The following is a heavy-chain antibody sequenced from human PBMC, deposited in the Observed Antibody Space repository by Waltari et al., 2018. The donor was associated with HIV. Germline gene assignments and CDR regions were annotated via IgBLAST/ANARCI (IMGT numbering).Heavy chain of an antibody. D-gene: IGHD1-26*01. Sequence: QVQLVESGGGVVQPGGSLRPSCAASGFTLSNYGMNWVRQAPGKGLEWVAFILYDGSNKYYADSVKGRFTISRDNSKNTLYLQMNSLRVEDTAVYYCAKDGSHFDLDYWGQGTLVTVSS. CDR1: GFTLSNYG. J-gene: IGHJ4*02. CDR2: ILYDGSNK. CDR3: AKDGSHFDLDY. V-gene: IGHV3-30*02.